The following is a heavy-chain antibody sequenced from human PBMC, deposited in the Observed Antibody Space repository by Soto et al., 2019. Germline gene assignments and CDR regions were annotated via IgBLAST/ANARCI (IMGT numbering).Heavy chain of an antibody. V-gene: IGHV4-39*01. Sequence: SETLSLTCTVSGGSMSSGSYYWGWIRQPPGKGLEWIANMYFSGFYSGSTSYNPSLKSRVTISVDTSKNQFSLQVSSVTAADTAVYYCARGFDILTFGFCLDYWGQGTLVTVSS. CDR2: MYFSGFYSGST. CDR3: ARGFDILTFGFCLDY. J-gene: IGHJ4*02. CDR1: GGSMSSGSYY. D-gene: IGHD3-9*01.